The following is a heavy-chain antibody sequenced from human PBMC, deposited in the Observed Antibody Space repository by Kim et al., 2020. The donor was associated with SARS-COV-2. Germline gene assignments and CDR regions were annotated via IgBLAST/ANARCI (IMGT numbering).Heavy chain of an antibody. V-gene: IGHV1-69*04. CDR1: GGTFSSYA. J-gene: IGHJ5*02. D-gene: IGHD4-17*01. CDR2: IIPILGIA. CDR3: ARDQSGDYGGPWFDP. Sequence: SVKVSCKASGGTFSSYAISWVRQAPGQGLEWMGRIIPILGIANYAQKFQGRVTITADKSTSTAYMELSSLRSEDTAVYYCARDQSGDYGGPWFDPWGQGTLVTVSS.